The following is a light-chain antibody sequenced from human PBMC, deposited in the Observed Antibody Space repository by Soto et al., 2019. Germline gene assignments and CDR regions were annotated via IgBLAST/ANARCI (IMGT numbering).Light chain of an antibody. CDR3: QQYNNWPRT. Sequence: EIVMTQSPATLSVSPWEIATLSCWASQSVSYNLAWYQQQPGQAPRLLIYGASTRATGIPARFSGSGSGTEFTLTISSLQSEDFAVYYCQQYNNWPRTFGQGTKVDIK. CDR2: GAS. V-gene: IGKV3-15*01. J-gene: IGKJ1*01. CDR1: QSVSYN.